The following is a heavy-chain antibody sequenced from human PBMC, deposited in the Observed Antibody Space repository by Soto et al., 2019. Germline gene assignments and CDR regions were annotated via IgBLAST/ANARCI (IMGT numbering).Heavy chain of an antibody. J-gene: IGHJ4*02. CDR1: GFTFSSYG. D-gene: IGHD4-17*01. V-gene: IGHV3-30*18. Sequence: GGSLRLSCAASGFTFSSYGMHWVRQAPGKGLEWVAVISYDGSNKYYADSVMGRFTISRDNSKNTLYLQMNSLRAEDTAVYYCAKARGSRVYGDYRLADWGQGTLVTVSS. CDR3: AKARGSRVYGDYRLAD. CDR2: ISYDGSNK.